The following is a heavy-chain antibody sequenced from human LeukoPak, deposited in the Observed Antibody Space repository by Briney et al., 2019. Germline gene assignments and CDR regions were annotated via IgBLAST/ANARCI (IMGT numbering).Heavy chain of an antibody. CDR3: ASQWLVQPYNWFDP. D-gene: IGHD6-19*01. CDR1: GGSISSYY. Sequence: SETLSLTCTVAGGSISSYYWSWIRQPPGKGLEWIGYIYYSGSTNYNPSLKSRVTISVDTSKNQFSLKLSSVTAADTAVYYCASQWLVQPYNWFDPWGQGTLVTVSS. V-gene: IGHV4-59*08. CDR2: IYYSGST. J-gene: IGHJ5*02.